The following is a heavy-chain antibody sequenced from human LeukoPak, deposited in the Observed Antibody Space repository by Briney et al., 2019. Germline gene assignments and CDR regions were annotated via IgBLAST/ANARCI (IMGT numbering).Heavy chain of an antibody. CDR2: INPNSGGT. CDR3: ARGSPSYKQWFDP. CDR1: GYTFTGYY. D-gene: IGHD1-1*01. Sequence: ASVKVSCKASGYTFTGYYMHWVRQAPGQGLEWMGWINPNSGGTNYAQKFQGRVTMTRDTSISTAYMELSRLRSDDTAVYYCARGSPSYKQWFDPWGQGTLVTVSS. V-gene: IGHV1-2*02. J-gene: IGHJ5*02.